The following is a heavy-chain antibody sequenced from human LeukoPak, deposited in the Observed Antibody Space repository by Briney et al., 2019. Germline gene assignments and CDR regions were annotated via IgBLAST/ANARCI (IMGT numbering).Heavy chain of an antibody. Sequence: GGSLRLSCAASGFTFSSYAMRWVRQAPGDGLEWVSAISYSGGTTYYADSVKGRFTISRDSSRNTLYLQMDSLRADDTAVYYCAKDWGGYSSSSFDYWGQGILVTVSS. CDR1: GFTFSSYA. D-gene: IGHD6-6*01. V-gene: IGHV3-23*01. CDR3: AKDWGGYSSSSFDY. CDR2: ISYSGGTT. J-gene: IGHJ4*02.